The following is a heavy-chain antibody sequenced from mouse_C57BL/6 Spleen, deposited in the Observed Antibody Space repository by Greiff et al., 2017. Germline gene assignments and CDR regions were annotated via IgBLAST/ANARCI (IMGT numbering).Heavy chain of an antibody. CDR2: IYPGAGDP. CDR1: GYAFSSSW. J-gene: IGHJ4*01. CDR3: ARGGYDYDNYAMDD. V-gene: IGHV1-82*01. D-gene: IGHD2-4*01. Sequence: QVHVKQSGPELVKPGASVTISCKASGYAFSSSWMNWVKQRPGKGLEWIGRIYPGAGDPNYNGKFKGKATLTADTSSSTAYMQLSSLTSEDSAVYFSARGGYDYDNYAMDDWGQGTTVTVSS.